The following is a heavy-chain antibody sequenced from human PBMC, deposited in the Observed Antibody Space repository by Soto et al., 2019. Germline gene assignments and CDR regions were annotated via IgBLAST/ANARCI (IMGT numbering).Heavy chain of an antibody. CDR1: GFSLSTSGVG. Sequence: QITLKESGTPLVKPTQTLTLTCTFSGFSLSTSGVGVGWIRQPPGKALEWLALIYWDDDKRYSPSLKSRLTITKDTPKDQVVLTMTNMDPVDTATYYCAHSSYSSSSGWFDPWGQGTLVTVSS. D-gene: IGHD6-6*01. J-gene: IGHJ5*02. V-gene: IGHV2-5*02. CDR3: AHSSYSSSSGWFDP. CDR2: IYWDDDK.